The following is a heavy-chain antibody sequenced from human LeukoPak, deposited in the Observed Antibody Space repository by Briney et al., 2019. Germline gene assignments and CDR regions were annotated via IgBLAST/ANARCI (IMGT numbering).Heavy chain of an antibody. CDR2: ISAYNGNT. V-gene: IGHV1-18*01. CDR3: ARDGGVGHYDFWSGYSEHFDY. J-gene: IGHJ4*02. Sequence: ASVKVSCKASGYTLTSYGISWVRQAPGQGLEWMGWISAYNGNTNYAQKLQGRVTMTTDTSTSTAYMELRSLRSDDTAVYYCARDGGVGHYDFWSGYSEHFDYWGQGTLVTVSS. D-gene: IGHD3-3*01. CDR1: GYTLTSYG.